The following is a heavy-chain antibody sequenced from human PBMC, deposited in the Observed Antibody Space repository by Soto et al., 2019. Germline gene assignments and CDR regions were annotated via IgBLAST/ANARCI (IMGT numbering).Heavy chain of an antibody. D-gene: IGHD3-16*01. CDR1: GFTFTNYW. Sequence: EVQLVESGGGLVQPGGSLRLSCAASGFTFTNYWMHWVRQAPGKGLMWVSRINPDGSRTTYADSVKGRFAVSRDNATNTLYLQMNILAAEATAVYYSATVMLGSYAWFHPWAHGTLVTVSS. V-gene: IGHV3-74*01. J-gene: IGHJ5*02. CDR3: ATVMLGSYAWFHP. CDR2: INPDGSRT.